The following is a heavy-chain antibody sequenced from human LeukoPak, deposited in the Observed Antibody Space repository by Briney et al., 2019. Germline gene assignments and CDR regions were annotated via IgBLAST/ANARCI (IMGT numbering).Heavy chain of an antibody. D-gene: IGHD5-24*01. V-gene: IGHV1-46*01. J-gene: IGHJ4*02. CDR1: GDSFPSYY. Sequence: ASVRVSCKPSGDSFPSYYIHWMRQAPGQGPEWMGVIHPSAGSAVYAQEFKGRITLTAETSTGTVYMEMTSLTSEDTAVYFCATDRRDAHNPVHPPHYYFDFWGQGTLVTVSS. CDR2: IHPSAGSA. CDR3: ATDRRDAHNPVHPPHYYFDF.